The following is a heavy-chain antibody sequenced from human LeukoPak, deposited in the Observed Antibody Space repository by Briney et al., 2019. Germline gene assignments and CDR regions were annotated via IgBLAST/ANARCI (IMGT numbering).Heavy chain of an antibody. CDR3: ARDFESFSSNWFDP. CDR2: ISSSSSYI. D-gene: IGHD3-3*02. CDR1: GFTFSNYN. Sequence: PGGSLRLSCAASGFTFSNYNMNWVRQAPGKGLEWVSSISSSSSYIYYADSVKGRFTIPRDNAKNSLYLQMNSLRAEDTAVYYCARDFESFSSNWFDPWGQGTLVTVSS. V-gene: IGHV3-21*01. J-gene: IGHJ5*02.